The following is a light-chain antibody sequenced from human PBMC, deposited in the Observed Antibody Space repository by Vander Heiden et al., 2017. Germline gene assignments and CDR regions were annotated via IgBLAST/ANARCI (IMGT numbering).Light chain of an antibody. CDR3: QQRSNWPPGGT. Sequence: EIVLTQSPATLSLSHGERATLSCRASQSVSSYLAWYQQKPGQAPRLLIYDASNRATGIPARFSGSGSGTDFTLTISSLEPEDFAVYYCQQRSNWPPGGTFGGGTKVEIK. CDR1: QSVSSY. CDR2: DAS. J-gene: IGKJ4*01. V-gene: IGKV3-11*01.